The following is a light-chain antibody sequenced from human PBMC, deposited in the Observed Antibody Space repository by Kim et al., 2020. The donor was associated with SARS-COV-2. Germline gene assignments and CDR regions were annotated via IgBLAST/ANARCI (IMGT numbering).Light chain of an antibody. V-gene: IGKV3-15*01. CDR2: GAS. CDR1: QSVSSN. J-gene: IGKJ2*01. CDR3: QQYNNWPYT. Sequence: SVSPGERATLSCGASQSVSSNLAWYQQKPGQAPRHLIYGASTRATGIPARFSGSESGTEFTLTISSLQSEDFAVYYCQQYNNWPYTFGQGTKLEI.